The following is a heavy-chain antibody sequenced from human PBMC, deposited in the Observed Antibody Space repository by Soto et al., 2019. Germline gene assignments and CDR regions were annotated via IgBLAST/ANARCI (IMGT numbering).Heavy chain of an antibody. V-gene: IGHV3-48*02. J-gene: IGHJ4*02. CDR3: ARGGVATIFGDS. CDR1: GFTFSRYS. CDR2: IDSSSKTI. Sequence: GGSLRLSCAASGFTFSRYSMNWVRQAPGKGLEWLSYIDSSSKTIYYADSVKGRFIISRDNAKNSLYLQMNSLRDEDTAVYHCARGGVATIFGDSWGQGTLVTVSS. D-gene: IGHD5-12*01.